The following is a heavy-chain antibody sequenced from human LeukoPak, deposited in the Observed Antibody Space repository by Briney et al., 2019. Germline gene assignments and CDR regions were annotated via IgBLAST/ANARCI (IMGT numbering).Heavy chain of an antibody. D-gene: IGHD4-17*01. CDR2: IWYDGSNK. CDR1: GFTFSSYG. CDR3: ARLYGDAPSLDY. V-gene: IGHV3-33*01. J-gene: IGHJ4*02. Sequence: GGSLRLSCAASGFTFSSYGMHWVRQAPGKGLEWVAVIWYDGSNKYYADSVKGRFTISRDNSKNTLYLQMNSLRAEGTAVYYCARLYGDAPSLDYWGQGTLVTVSS.